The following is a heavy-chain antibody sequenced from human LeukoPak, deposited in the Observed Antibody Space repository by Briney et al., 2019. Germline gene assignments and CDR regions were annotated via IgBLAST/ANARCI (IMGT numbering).Heavy chain of an antibody. V-gene: IGHV3-30*18. Sequence: GGSLRLSCAASGFTFSSYGMHWVRQAPGKGLEWVAVISYDGSNKYYADFVKGRFTISRDNSKNTLYLQMNSLRAEDTAVYYCAKDRRSSGWLDWFDPWGQGTLVTVSS. D-gene: IGHD6-19*01. J-gene: IGHJ5*02. CDR3: AKDRRSSGWLDWFDP. CDR2: ISYDGSNK. CDR1: GFTFSSYG.